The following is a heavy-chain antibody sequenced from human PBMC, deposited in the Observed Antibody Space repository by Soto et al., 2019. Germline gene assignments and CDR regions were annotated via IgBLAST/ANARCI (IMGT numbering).Heavy chain of an antibody. CDR1: GFTFRSYA. Sequence: EVQLLESGGGLVQPGGSLRLSCAASGFTFRSYAMNWVRQAPGKGLEWVSSISGVGGGTYYADSVKGRFTISRDQSKNTLYLQMNSLRAEDTAVYHCAKVGDSIGWTFDHWGQGTLVTVSS. V-gene: IGHV3-23*01. CDR2: ISGVGGGT. D-gene: IGHD6-19*01. J-gene: IGHJ4*02. CDR3: AKVGDSIGWTFDH.